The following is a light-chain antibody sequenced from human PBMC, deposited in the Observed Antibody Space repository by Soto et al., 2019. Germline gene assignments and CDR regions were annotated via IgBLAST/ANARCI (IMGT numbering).Light chain of an antibody. CDR1: QSVSSY. J-gene: IGKJ5*01. V-gene: IGKV3-11*01. CDR3: QQRSNWPPIT. Sequence: AWTKSPAPLSLSPGAIATPSCRASQSVSSYLAWYQQKPGQAPRLLIYDASNRATGIPARFSGSGSGTDFTLTISSLEPEDFAVYYCQQRSNWPPITFGQGTRLEIK. CDR2: DAS.